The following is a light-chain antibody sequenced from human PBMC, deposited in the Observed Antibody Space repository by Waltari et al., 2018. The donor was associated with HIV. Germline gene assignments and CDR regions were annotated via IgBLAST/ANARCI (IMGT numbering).Light chain of an antibody. Sequence: NFMLTQPPPVSESPGQTVTISCTGSRGSIARPHVPWQQQRPGSAPTTVIYEDRQRPSGVPYRFSGSIDSSSNSAYLTISGLKTEDEADYYCQSYDTSSHVVFGGGTKLTVL. CDR3: QSYDTSSHVV. CDR2: EDR. V-gene: IGLV6-57*02. J-gene: IGLJ2*01. CDR1: RGSIARPH.